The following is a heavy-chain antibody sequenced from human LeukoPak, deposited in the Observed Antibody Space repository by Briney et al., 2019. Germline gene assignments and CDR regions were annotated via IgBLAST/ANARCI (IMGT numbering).Heavy chain of an antibody. CDR2: ISYDGSNK. D-gene: IGHD1-7*01. Sequence: GGSLRLSCAASGCTFSSYAMHWVRQAPGKGLEGVAVISYDGSNKYYADSVKGRFTISRDNSKNTLYLQMNSLRAEDTAVYYCARVGYNSNYEDYWGQGTLVTVSS. V-gene: IGHV3-30-3*01. CDR1: GCTFSSYA. J-gene: IGHJ4*02. CDR3: ARVGYNSNYEDY.